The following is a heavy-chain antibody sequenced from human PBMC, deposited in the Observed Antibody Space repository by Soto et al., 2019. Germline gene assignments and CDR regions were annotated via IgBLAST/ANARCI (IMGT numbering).Heavy chain of an antibody. CDR2: IIPILGVP. CDR1: GGTFSSYT. V-gene: IGHV1-69*02. CDR3: ARPSRVVATITQNYYYYYGMDV. D-gene: IGHD5-12*01. Sequence: SVKVSCKASGGTFSSYTISWVRQAPGQGLEWMGRIIPILGVPNYAQKFQGRVTITADKSTSTAYMELSSLRSEDTAVYYCARPSRVVATITQNYYYYYGMDVWGQGTTVTVSS. J-gene: IGHJ6*02.